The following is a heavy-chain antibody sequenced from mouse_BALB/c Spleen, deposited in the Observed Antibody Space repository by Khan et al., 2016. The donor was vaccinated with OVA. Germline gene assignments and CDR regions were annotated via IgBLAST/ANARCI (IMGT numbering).Heavy chain of an antibody. D-gene: IGHD2-4*01. J-gene: IGHJ1*01. Sequence: EVELVEPGGGLVQPGGSRKLSCAASGFTFSNFGMHWVRQAPEKGLEWVAYISSGSATIYYADTVKGRFTISRDNPKNTLFLQMTSLRSEVTAIYYCARSLITTWYFDVWRAGTTVTVSS. CDR1: GFTFSNFG. V-gene: IGHV5-17*02. CDR3: ARSLITTWYFDV. CDR2: ISSGSATI.